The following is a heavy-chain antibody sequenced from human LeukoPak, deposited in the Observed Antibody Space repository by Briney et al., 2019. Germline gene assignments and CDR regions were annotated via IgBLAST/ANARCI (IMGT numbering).Heavy chain of an antibody. CDR3: ARDPGYDYGYDY. V-gene: IGHV3-53*01. CDR2: IYSGGDT. D-gene: IGHD5-18*01. Sequence: PGGSLRLSCAVSGFTVTDNYMSWVRQAPGKGLEWVSDIYSGGDTYYADSVKGRFTISRDNSKNTLYLQMNSLRVEDTAVYYCARDPGYDYGYDYWGQGTLVTVSS. J-gene: IGHJ4*02. CDR1: GFTVTDNY.